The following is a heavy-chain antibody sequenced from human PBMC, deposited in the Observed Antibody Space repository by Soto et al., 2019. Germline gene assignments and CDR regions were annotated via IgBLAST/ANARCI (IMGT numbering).Heavy chain of an antibody. CDR2: ISYDGSNK. D-gene: IGHD5-18*01. J-gene: IGHJ4*02. CDR1: GFTFRSYA. Sequence: GGSLRLSCAASGFTFRSYAIHWGRQAPGKGLEWVAVISYDGSNKYYADSVKGRFTISRDNSKNTLYLQMNSLRAEDTAVYYCARDRYDTASFDYWGQGTLVTVSS. CDR3: ARDRYDTASFDY. V-gene: IGHV3-30-3*01.